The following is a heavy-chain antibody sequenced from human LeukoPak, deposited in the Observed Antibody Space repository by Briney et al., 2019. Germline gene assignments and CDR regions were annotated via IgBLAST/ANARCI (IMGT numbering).Heavy chain of an antibody. CDR1: GGSFSGYY. D-gene: IGHD3-10*01. Sequence: SETLSLTCAVYGGSFSGYYWSWIRQPPGKGLEWIGEINHSGSTNYNPSLKSRVTISVDTSKNQFSLKLSSVTAADTAVYYCARDPRRFGELPPGAFDVWGQGTMVTVSS. CDR2: INHSGST. J-gene: IGHJ3*01. CDR3: ARDPRRFGELPPGAFDV. V-gene: IGHV4-34*01.